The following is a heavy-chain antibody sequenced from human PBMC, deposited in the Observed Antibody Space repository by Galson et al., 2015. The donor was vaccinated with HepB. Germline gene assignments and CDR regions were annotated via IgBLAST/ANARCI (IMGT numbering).Heavy chain of an antibody. CDR1: GFTFSSYE. J-gene: IGHJ6*02. V-gene: IGHV3-48*03. CDR3: ARRGAAMVTYYYYGMDV. D-gene: IGHD5-18*01. Sequence: SLRLSCAASGFTFSSYEMNWVRQAPGKGLEWVSYISSSGSTIYYADSVKGRFTISRDNAKNSLYLQMNSLRAEDTAVYYCARRGAAMVTYYYYGMDVWGQGTTVTVSS. CDR2: ISSSGSTI.